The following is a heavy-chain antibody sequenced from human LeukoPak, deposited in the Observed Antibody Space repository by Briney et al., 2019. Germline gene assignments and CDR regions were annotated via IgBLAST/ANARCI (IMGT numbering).Heavy chain of an antibody. CDR2: INHSGST. CDR3: VRGGGWDFDY. Sequence: SETLSLTCAVYGGSFSGYYWSWIRQPPGKGLEWIGEINHSGSTNYNPSLKSRVTISVDTSKNQFSLKLNSVTAADTAVYYCVRGGGWDFDYWGQGVLVIVSS. D-gene: IGHD6-19*01. J-gene: IGHJ4*02. CDR1: GGSFSGYY. V-gene: IGHV4-34*01.